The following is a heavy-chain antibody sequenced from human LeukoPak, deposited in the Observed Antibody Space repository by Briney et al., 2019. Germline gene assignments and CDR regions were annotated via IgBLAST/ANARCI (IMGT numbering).Heavy chain of an antibody. D-gene: IGHD6-19*01. CDR3: ARGGGYIAVAWCDP. CDR1: GGSFSGYY. J-gene: IGHJ5*02. V-gene: IGHV4-34*01. Sequence: SETLSLTCAVYGGSFSGYYWSWIRQPPGKGLEWIGEINHSGSTNYNPSLKSRVTISVDTSKNQFSLKLSSVTAADTAVYYCARGGGYIAVAWCDPWGQGTLVSVSS. CDR2: INHSGST.